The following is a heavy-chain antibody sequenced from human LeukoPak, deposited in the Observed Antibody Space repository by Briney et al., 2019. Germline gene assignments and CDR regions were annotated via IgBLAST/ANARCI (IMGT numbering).Heavy chain of an antibody. D-gene: IGHD2-21*02. CDR1: GFTFRTYA. Sequence: PGGSLRLSCAASGFTFRTYAMHWVRQAPGKGLEWVAVIWYDGSNKYYADSVKGRFTISRDNSKNTLYLQMNSLRAEDTAVYYCARDPPHAYCGGDCYSYYFDYWGQGTLVTVSS. CDR3: ARDPPHAYCGGDCYSYYFDY. V-gene: IGHV3-33*08. CDR2: IWYDGSNK. J-gene: IGHJ4*02.